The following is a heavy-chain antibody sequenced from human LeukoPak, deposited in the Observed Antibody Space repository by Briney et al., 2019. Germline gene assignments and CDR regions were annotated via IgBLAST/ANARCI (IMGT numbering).Heavy chain of an antibody. CDR2: ISGSGGST. D-gene: IGHD3-3*01. CDR1: GFTFSSYG. V-gene: IGHV3-23*01. Sequence: GGSLRLSCAASGFTFSSYGMSWVRQAPGKGLEWVSAISGSGGSTYYADSVKGRFTISRDNSKNTLYLQMNSLRAEDTAAYYCARDHDTVVGVVIIPNSDYWGQGTLVTVSS. J-gene: IGHJ4*02. CDR3: ARDHDTVVGVVIIPNSDY.